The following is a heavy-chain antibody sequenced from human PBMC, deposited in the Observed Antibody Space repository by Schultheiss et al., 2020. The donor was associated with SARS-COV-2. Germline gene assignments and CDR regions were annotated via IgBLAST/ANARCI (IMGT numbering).Heavy chain of an antibody. D-gene: IGHD3-3*01. CDR3: AKGGYYDFWSGYTGDNWFDP. CDR2: ISGSGGST. J-gene: IGHJ5*02. Sequence: GGSLRLSCAASGFTVSSNYMSWVRQAPGKGLEWVSAISGSGGSTYYADSVKGRFTISRDNSKNTLYLQMNSLRAEDTAVYYCAKGGYYDFWSGYTGDNWFDPWGQGTLVTVSS. V-gene: IGHV3-23*01. CDR1: GFTVSSNY.